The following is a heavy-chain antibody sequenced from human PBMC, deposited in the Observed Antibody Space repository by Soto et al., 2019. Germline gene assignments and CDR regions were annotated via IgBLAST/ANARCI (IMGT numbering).Heavy chain of an antibody. CDR3: AKTGRDYVDSTNDY. CDR1: GFSFSYYA. D-gene: IGHD4-17*01. V-gene: IGHV3-30*18. J-gene: IGHJ4*02. Sequence: QVQLVESGGGVVQPGRSLRLSCAASGFSFSYYAMHWVRRAPGKGMEWVALISYDGSNKFYADSVKGRFTISRDNSKNTLYLQMNGLRTEDTAVYYCAKTGRDYVDSTNDYWGRGTLVNVSS. CDR2: ISYDGSNK.